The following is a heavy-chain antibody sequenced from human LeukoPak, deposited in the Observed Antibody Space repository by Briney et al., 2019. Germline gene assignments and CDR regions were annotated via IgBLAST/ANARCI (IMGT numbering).Heavy chain of an antibody. CDR1: GFTFSTYV. D-gene: IGHD6-13*01. CDR3: ARDEPAAQFDY. J-gene: IGHJ4*02. V-gene: IGHV3-64*04. CDR2: ISSNGDNT. Sequence: GGSLRLSCSVSGFTFSTYVMHWVRQAPGKGLEYVSAISSNGDNTYYADSVKGRFTISRDNSKNTLYLQMNSLRAEDTAVYYCARDEPAAQFDYWGQGTLVTVSS.